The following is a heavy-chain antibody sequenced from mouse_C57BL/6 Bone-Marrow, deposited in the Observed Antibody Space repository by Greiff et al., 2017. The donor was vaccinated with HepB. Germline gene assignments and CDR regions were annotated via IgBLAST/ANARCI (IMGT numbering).Heavy chain of an antibody. CDR3: ATGGGYYVWYFDV. Sequence: EVKLVESGGGLVKPGGSLKLSCAASGFTFSDYGMHWVRQAPEKGLEWVAYISSGSSTIYYADTVKGRFTISRDNAKNTLFLQMTSLRSEDTAMYYCATGGGYYVWYFDVWGTGTTVTVSS. D-gene: IGHD2-3*01. V-gene: IGHV5-17*01. CDR1: GFTFSDYG. J-gene: IGHJ1*03. CDR2: ISSGSSTI.